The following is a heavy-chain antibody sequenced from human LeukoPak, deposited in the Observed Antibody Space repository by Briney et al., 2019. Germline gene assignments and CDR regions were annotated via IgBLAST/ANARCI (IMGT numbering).Heavy chain of an antibody. CDR1: GFTFSSYE. D-gene: IGHD1-26*01. Sequence: QTGGSLRLSCAASGFTFSSYEMNWVRQAPGKGLEWVSYISSSGSTIYYADSVKGRFTISRDNAKNTLYLQMNSLRAEDTAVYYCARSGRGGAFDMWGQGTMVTVSS. J-gene: IGHJ3*02. V-gene: IGHV3-48*03. CDR2: ISSSGSTI. CDR3: ARSGRGGAFDM.